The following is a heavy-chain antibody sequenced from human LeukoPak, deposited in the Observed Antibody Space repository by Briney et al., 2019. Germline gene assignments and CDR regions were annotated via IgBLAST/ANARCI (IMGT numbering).Heavy chain of an antibody. CDR3: ARGRALYDILTLGY. D-gene: IGHD3-9*01. Sequence: GGSLRLSCAASGFTFSSYWMHWVRQAPGKGLVWVSHINSDGSSTSYADSVKGRFTISRDNAKNTLYLQMNSLRAEDTAVYYCARGRALYDILTLGYWGQGTLVTVSS. CDR2: INSDGSST. CDR1: GFTFSSYW. J-gene: IGHJ4*02. V-gene: IGHV3-74*01.